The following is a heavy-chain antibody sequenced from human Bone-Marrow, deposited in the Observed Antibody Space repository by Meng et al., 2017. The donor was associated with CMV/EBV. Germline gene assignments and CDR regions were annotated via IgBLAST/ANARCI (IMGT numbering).Heavy chain of an antibody. CDR1: GFTFSSYG. CDR3: AKEGIEPDYNYYGKDD. Sequence: LTFPASGFTFSSYGMHWVRQAPGKGLEWVAVIWYDGSNKYYADSVKGRFTIPRDNSKNTLYLKMNSRRAEDTAVYYCAKEGIEPDYNYYGKDDWGQRTTVTVSS. J-gene: IGHJ6*02. D-gene: IGHD1-14*01. CDR2: IWYDGSNK. V-gene: IGHV3-33*06.